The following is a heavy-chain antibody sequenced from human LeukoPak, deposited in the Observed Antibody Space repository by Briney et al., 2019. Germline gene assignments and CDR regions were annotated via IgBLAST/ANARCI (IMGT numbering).Heavy chain of an antibody. V-gene: IGHV1-18*01. CDR3: ARVPLDHYYYGIDV. CDR1: GYTFTSYG. Sequence: ASVKVSCKASGYTFTSYGISWLRQASGQGLEWMGWISAYNGNTNYAQKLQGRVTMTTDTSTSTAYMELRSLRSDDTAVYYCARVPLDHYYYGIDVWGQGTTVTVSS. J-gene: IGHJ6*02. CDR2: ISAYNGNT.